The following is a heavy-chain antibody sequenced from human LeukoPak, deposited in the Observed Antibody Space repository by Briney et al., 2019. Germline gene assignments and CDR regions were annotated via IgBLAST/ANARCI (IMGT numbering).Heavy chain of an antibody. CDR3: ARGGVRTAASSLGY. V-gene: IGHV1-2*02. CDR2: INPNSGGT. Sequence: GASVKVSCKASGYTFSDYYLRWVRQAPGQGLEWMGWINPNSGGTNFAQKFRGRVTMTRDTSITTAYMELTRLKSDDTAVYYCARGGVRTAASSLGYWGQGTLVTVSS. J-gene: IGHJ4*01. D-gene: IGHD6-13*01. CDR1: GYTFSDYY.